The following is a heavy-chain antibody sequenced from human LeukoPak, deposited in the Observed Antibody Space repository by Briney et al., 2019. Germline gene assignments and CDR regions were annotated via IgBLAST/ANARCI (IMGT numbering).Heavy chain of an antibody. CDR2: ISGSGGST. J-gene: IGHJ6*02. CDR1: GFTFSSCA. CDR3: AKVLVTTPGYYYYGMDV. Sequence: GGSLRLSCAASGFTFSSCAMSWVRQAPGKGLEWVSAISGSGGSTYYADSVKGRFTISRDNSKNTLYLQMNSLRAEDTAVYYCAKVLVTTPGYYYYGMDVWGQGTTVTVSS. D-gene: IGHD4-11*01. V-gene: IGHV3-23*01.